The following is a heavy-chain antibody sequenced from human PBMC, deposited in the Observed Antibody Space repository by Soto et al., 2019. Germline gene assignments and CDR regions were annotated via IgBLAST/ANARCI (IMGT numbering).Heavy chain of an antibody. CDR2: IYYSGST. V-gene: IGHV4-39*01. Sequence: SETLSLTCTVSGGSINSSSYYWCWIRQPPGKGLEWIGSIYYSGSTYYNPSLKSRVTISVDTSKNQFSLKLSSVTAADTAVYYCATRTVTTYYYGMDVWGQGTTVTVSS. CDR3: ATRTVTTYYYGMDV. D-gene: IGHD4-17*01. J-gene: IGHJ6*02. CDR1: GGSINSSSYY.